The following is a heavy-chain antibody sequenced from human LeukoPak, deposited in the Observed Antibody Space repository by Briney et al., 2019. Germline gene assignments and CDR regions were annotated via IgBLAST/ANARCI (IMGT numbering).Heavy chain of an antibody. V-gene: IGHV3-21*01. CDR3: ARASIRDGPYYFDY. CDR1: GFTFSSFG. CDR2: ISNSGSYI. Sequence: GGSLRLSCAASGFTFSSFGMNWVRQAPGKGLEWVSSISNSGSYIYYADSVKGRFSISRDNAKNSLFLQMNSLRAEDTGVYCCARASIRDGPYYFDYWGQGTLVTVSS. J-gene: IGHJ4*02. D-gene: IGHD2-8*01.